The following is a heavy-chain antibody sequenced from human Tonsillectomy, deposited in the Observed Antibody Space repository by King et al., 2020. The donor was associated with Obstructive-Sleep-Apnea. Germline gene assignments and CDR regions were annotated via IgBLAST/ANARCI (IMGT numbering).Heavy chain of an antibody. CDR2: ISDDGRDK. CDR1: GFTFSAYG. Sequence: VQLVESGGGVVQPGRSLRLSCVASGFTFSAYGMHWVRQAPGKGLEWVTFISDDGRDKYYVDAVKGRFIISRDNSKNTLYLQMNSLTTEDTAVYYCAKDFWGDSYGFDHWGQGILVTVSS. D-gene: IGHD5-18*01. CDR3: AKDFWGDSYGFDH. J-gene: IGHJ4*02. V-gene: IGHV3-30*18.